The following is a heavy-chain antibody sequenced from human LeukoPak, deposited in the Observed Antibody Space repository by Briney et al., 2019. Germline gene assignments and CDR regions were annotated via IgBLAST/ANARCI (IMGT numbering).Heavy chain of an antibody. D-gene: IGHD3-3*02. CDR2: IRSKPNAYAT. Sequence: GGSLRLSCAASGFTFSGSAMHWVRQASGKGLEWVGRIRSKPNAYATAYAASVKGRFTISRDDSKNTAYLQMNGLRAEDTAMYYRAKLSDYWGQGTLVTVSS. CDR1: GFTFSGSA. CDR3: AKLSDY. J-gene: IGHJ4*02. V-gene: IGHV3-73*01.